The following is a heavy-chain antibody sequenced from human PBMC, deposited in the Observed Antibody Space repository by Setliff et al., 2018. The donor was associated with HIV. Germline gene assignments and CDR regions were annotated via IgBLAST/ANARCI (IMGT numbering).Heavy chain of an antibody. V-gene: IGHV4-31*11. Sequence: SETLSLTCAVSGDSFSSATHFWSWVRQRPGKGLEWLGYIFSTGDTDYNPSLKGRLTISLDTSDNHLYLRLNSVTAADTAVYYCAREPIVTTRQGFFDIWGQGMLVTVSS. CDR3: AREPIVTTRQGFFDI. J-gene: IGHJ4*02. CDR2: IFSTGDT. D-gene: IGHD5-12*01. CDR1: GDSFSSATHF.